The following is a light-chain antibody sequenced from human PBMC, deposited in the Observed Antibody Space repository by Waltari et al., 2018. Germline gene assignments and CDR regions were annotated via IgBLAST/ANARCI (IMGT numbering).Light chain of an antibody. J-gene: IGKJ1*01. V-gene: IGKV4-1*01. Sequence: DIVMTQSPDSLAVSLGERATINCKSRQSVLYSSNNKNYLSWFQQKPGQPPKLLFYWASTRESGVPGGFSGSGSGTDFTLTISSLQAEDVAVYYCQQYYAAPWTFGQGTMVEIK. CDR2: WAS. CDR3: QQYYAAPWT. CDR1: QSVLYSSNNKNY.